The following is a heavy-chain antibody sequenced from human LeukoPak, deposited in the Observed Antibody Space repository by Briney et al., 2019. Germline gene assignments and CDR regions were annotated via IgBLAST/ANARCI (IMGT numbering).Heavy chain of an antibody. D-gene: IGHD6-19*01. CDR2: ISGNGGTT. V-gene: IGHV3-23*01. Sequence: PGGSLRLSCAASGFTFSAYVMSWVRQAPGKGLEWVSSISGNGGTTWFADSVKGRFTISRDNSKNTLYLQMNSLRAEDTAVYYCASHPSYSSGWYWGQGTLVTVSS. CDR1: GFTFSAYV. CDR3: ASHPSYSSGWY. J-gene: IGHJ4*02.